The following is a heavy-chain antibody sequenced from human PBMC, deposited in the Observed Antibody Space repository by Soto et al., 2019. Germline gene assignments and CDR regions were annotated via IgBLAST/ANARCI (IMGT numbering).Heavy chain of an antibody. CDR2: ISSDGSNK. CDR3: AKRDCIRTSCRQGYYYGMDV. Sequence: QVQLVESGGGVVQPGRSLRLSCAASGFTFSSYGMHWVRQAPGKGLEWVAVISSDGSNKYYADSVKGRFTSSRDNSKSTLHLQMNSLRAEDTAVYYCAKRDCIRTSCRQGYYYGMDVWGQGTTVTVSS. V-gene: IGHV3-30*18. D-gene: IGHD2-2*01. CDR1: GFTFSSYG. J-gene: IGHJ6*02.